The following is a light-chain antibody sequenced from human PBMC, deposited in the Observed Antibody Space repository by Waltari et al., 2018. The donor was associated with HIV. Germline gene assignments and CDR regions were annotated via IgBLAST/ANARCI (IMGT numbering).Light chain of an antibody. CDR2: EVS. CDR3: QSADSSGTVV. CDR1: SSDVGTYNY. Sequence: QSALTQPASVSGSPGQSITISCTGPSSDVGTYNYVSWYQQHPGKAPKLIIYEVSTRPSGISARFSGSKSDNAASLTIAALQAEDEADYYCQSADSSGTVVFGGGTKLTVL. J-gene: IGLJ2*01. V-gene: IGLV2-14*01.